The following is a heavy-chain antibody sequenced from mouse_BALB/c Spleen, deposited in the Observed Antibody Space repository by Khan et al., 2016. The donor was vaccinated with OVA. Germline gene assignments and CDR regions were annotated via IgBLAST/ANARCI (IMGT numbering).Heavy chain of an antibody. CDR1: GYSITSDYA. CDR2: ISYSGNT. CDR3: ARVYGGDFDY. D-gene: IGHD1-1*01. Sequence: EVQLQESGPGLVKPSQSLSLTCTVTGYSITSDYAWNWIRQFPGNKLEWMGFISYSGNTKYNPYLKSRFSITRDKSKNQFFLPLNSVTTEDTATYYCARVYGGDFDYWGQGTSLTVSS. V-gene: IGHV3-2*02. J-gene: IGHJ2*02.